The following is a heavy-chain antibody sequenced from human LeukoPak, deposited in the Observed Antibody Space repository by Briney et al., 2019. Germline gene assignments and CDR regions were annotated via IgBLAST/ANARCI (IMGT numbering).Heavy chain of an antibody. CDR1: RFTFRSYA. CDR3: ARDPIAAAGPYFDY. Sequence: GGSLRLSCAASRFTFRSYAMSWVRQAPGKGLEWVSTISNSGSSTYYADSVKGRFTISRDNAKNSLYLQMNSLRAEDTAVYYCARDPIAAAGPYFDYWGQGTLVTVSS. CDR2: ISNSGSST. J-gene: IGHJ4*02. D-gene: IGHD6-13*01. V-gene: IGHV3-21*01.